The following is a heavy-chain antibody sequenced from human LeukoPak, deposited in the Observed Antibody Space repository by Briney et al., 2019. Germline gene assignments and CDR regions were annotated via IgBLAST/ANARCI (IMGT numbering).Heavy chain of an antibody. Sequence: GSLRLSCEASGFSLSDHWMHWVRQVPGKGLVWVSRINTDGRTTNYADSVKGRFTISRDNGKNTLYLQMNSLRADDTAVYYCARTIVAATGNDYWGQGTLVTVSS. CDR3: ARTIVAATGNDY. CDR1: GFSLSDHW. CDR2: INTDGRTT. D-gene: IGHD6-13*01. J-gene: IGHJ4*02. V-gene: IGHV3-74*01.